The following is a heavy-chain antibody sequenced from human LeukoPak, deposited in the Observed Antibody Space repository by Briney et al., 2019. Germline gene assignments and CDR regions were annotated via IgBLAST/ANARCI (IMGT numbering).Heavy chain of an antibody. J-gene: IGHJ3*02. CDR3: ARGGRAGWSGSYEDSFDI. CDR2: IYSGGNT. D-gene: IGHD1-26*01. V-gene: IGHV3-53*01. CDR1: GLTVSSNY. Sequence: GGSLRLSCAASGLTVSSNYMSWVRQAPGKGLEWVSVIYSGGNTYYADSVKGRFTISRDNSKNTLFLQMDSLRADDTAVYYCARGGRAGWSGSYEDSFDIWGQGTMVTVSS.